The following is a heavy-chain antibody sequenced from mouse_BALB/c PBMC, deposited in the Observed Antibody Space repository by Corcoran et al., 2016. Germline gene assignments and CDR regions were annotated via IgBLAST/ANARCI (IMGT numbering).Heavy chain of an antibody. Sequence: EIQLQQTGPELVKPWASVTLSCKASGYSFTDYIMLWVKQSHGKRLEWIGNINPYYGITSYNLKFKGKATLTVDKSSSTAYMQLNSLTSEDSAVYYCARDYGSSYFDYWGQGPPLTVSP. J-gene: IGHJ2*01. CDR2: INPYYGIT. D-gene: IGHD1-1*01. V-gene: IGHV1-39*01. CDR1: GYSFTDYI. CDR3: ARDYGSSYFDY.